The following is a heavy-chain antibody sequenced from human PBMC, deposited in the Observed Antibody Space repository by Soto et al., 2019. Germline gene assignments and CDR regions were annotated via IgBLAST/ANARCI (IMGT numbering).Heavy chain of an antibody. J-gene: IGHJ6*02. CDR3: VREGEGVAGRALGMDV. V-gene: IGHV3-74*01. CDR2: INGDGSST. CDR1: GFTFGRYW. Sequence: EVQLVESGGGLGQPGGSLRLSCAASGFTFGRYWMNWVRHAPGKGLVWVSRINGDGSSTNYADSVKGRFTISRDNARNTLDLQMNSLRAEDAAVYYCVREGEGVAGRALGMDVWGQGTTVSVSS. D-gene: IGHD6-19*01.